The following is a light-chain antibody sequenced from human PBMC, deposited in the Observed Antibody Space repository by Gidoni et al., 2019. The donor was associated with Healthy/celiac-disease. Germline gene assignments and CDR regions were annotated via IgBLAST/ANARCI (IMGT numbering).Light chain of an antibody. V-gene: IGLV1-40*01. J-gene: IGLJ2*01. CDR1: SANIGAGYA. Sequence: HSALTHPPAESGAPRQSVTISCTGSSANIGAGYAVHWYQQLPGTAPKLLIHGNSNRPSGVPDRFSCSKSGTPASLAFTGLQAEDEADYYCQSYDSSLSGVVVGGGTKLTVL. CDR2: GNS. CDR3: QSYDSSLSGVV.